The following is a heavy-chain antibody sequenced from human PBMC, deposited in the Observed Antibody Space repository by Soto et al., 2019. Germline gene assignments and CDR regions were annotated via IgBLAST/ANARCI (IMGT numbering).Heavy chain of an antibody. J-gene: IGHJ4*02. V-gene: IGHV3-21*06. CDR2: ISSTNHYI. CDR3: ARESEDLTSNFDY. CDR1: GFTFTRYS. Sequence: PGGSLRLSCAASGFTFTRYSMNWVRQAPGKGLEWVSSISSTNHYIYYADSMRGRFTISRDNAKNAVYLEMNSLRAEDTAVYYCARESEDLTSNFDYWGQGTLVTVSS.